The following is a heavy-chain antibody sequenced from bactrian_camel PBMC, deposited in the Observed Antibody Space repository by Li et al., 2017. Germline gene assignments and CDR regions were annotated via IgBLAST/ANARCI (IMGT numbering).Heavy chain of an antibody. J-gene: IGHJ4*01. V-gene: IGHV3S53*01. CDR1: TYTTNGHC. D-gene: IGHD3*01. CDR2: LDSDGIA. Sequence: HVQLVESGGGSVQAGGSLRLSCAAATYTTNGHCMAWFRQTPGNGREAVAALDSDGIADYAGFVNHRFTISKDTAKDTLYLQMNSLKIEDTAVYYCALGSSRQATMTARGKGTQVTVS.